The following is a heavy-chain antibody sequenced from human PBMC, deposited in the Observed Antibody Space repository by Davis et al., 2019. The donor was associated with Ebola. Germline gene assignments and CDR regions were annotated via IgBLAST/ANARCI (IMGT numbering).Heavy chain of an antibody. D-gene: IGHD3-3*01. V-gene: IGHV3-43*02. Sequence: GSLRLSCAASGFTFSSYAMHWVRQAPGKGLEWVSLISGDGGSTYYADSVKGRFTISRDNSKNSLYLQMNSLRTEDTALYYCAKAQLRITIFGVVIDHYGMDVWGQGTTVTVSS. CDR3: AKAQLRITIFGVVIDHYGMDV. CDR1: GFTFSSYA. J-gene: IGHJ6*02. CDR2: ISGDGGST.